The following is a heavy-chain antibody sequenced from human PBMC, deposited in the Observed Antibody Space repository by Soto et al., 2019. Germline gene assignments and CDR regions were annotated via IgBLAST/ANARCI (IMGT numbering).Heavy chain of an antibody. CDR2: INAGNGNT. CDR1: GGTFSSYA. D-gene: IGHD3-10*01. CDR3: ARGPPPSMVRGAFDY. V-gene: IGHV1-3*01. Sequence: GASVKVSCKASGGTFSSYAISWVRQAPGQGLEWMGWINAGNGNTKYSQKFQGRVTITRDTSASTAYMELSSLRSEDTAVYYCARGPPPSMVRGAFDYWGQGTLVTVSS. J-gene: IGHJ4*02.